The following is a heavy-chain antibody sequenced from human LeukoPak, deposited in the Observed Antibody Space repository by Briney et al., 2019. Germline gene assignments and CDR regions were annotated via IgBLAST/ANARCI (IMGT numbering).Heavy chain of an antibody. CDR1: GFTFSDYY. J-gene: IGHJ4*02. D-gene: IGHD2-2*01. CDR3: ARGLYCSSTSCRYTQQQLVRGIDY. V-gene: IGHV3-11*01. Sequence: GGSLRLSCAASGFTFSDYYMSWIRQAPGKGLEWVSYISSSGSTIYYTDSVKGRFTISRDNAKNSLYLQMNSLRAEDTAVYYCARGLYCSSTSCRYTQQQLVRGIDYWGQGTLVTVSS. CDR2: ISSSGSTI.